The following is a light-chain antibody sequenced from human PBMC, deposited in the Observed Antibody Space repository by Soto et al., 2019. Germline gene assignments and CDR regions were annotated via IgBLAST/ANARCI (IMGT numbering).Light chain of an antibody. CDR3: QQFNSYPLT. V-gene: IGKV1-13*02. CDR2: NAS. CDR1: QDINSA. Sequence: IQWTQSPSSLSACLGDRVTITCRASQDINSALVWYQQKPGEAPKFLMSNASTLESGVPSRLSGSGSGTECSLTISSLQPEDCAAYYCQQFNSYPLTLGGGTKV. J-gene: IGKJ4*01.